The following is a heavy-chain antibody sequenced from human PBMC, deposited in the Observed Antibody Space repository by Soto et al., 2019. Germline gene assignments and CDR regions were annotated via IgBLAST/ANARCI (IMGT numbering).Heavy chain of an antibody. CDR3: ARERREEIHDGYDIDY. Sequence: SETLSLTCTVSGDSISDYYWSWIRQPAGKGLEWIGRIYTSGSTDYNPSLKSRVTISIDTSKNQFSLKVTSMTAADTAVYYYARERREEIHDGYDIDYWGQGTLATVSS. D-gene: IGHD5-12*01. CDR2: IYTSGST. CDR1: GDSISDYY. J-gene: IGHJ4*02. V-gene: IGHV4-4*07.